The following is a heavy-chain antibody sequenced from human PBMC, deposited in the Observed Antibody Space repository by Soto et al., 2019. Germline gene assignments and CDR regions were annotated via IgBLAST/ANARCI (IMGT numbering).Heavy chain of an antibody. D-gene: IGHD3-10*01. V-gene: IGHV4-30-4*01. CDR1: GGSISNGDYY. CDR2: IYYSGST. J-gene: IGHJ5*02. CDR3: ARAPIMVRGVIDWFDP. Sequence: PSETLSLTCTVSGGSISNGDYYWSWIRQPPGKGPEWIGYIYYSGSTYYNPSLKSRVTISVDTSKNQFSLKLSSVTAADTAVYYCARAPIMVRGVIDWFDPWGQGTLVTV.